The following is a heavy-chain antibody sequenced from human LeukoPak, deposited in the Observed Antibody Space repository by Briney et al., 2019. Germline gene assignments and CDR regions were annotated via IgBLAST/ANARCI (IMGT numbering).Heavy chain of an antibody. CDR1: GYSFSNYW. CDR2: IYPGDSDT. CDR3: ARRFCDGGSCYFYDH. D-gene: IGHD2-15*01. J-gene: IGHJ4*02. Sequence: GESLKIPCKGSGYSFSNYWIGWVRQMPGKGLEWMGIIYPGDSDTRYSPSFQGQVTISADKSIGTAYLQWSSLKASDTAMYYCARRFCDGGSCYFYDHWGQGTLVTVSS. V-gene: IGHV5-51*01.